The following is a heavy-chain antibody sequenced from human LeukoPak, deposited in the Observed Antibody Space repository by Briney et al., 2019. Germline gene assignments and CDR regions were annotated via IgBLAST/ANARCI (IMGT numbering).Heavy chain of an antibody. D-gene: IGHD4-11*01. CDR3: AKDTMRTTYYFDY. V-gene: IGHV3-30*02. Sequence: GGSLRLSCAASGFSFSSYGMHWVRQAPGKGLEWVAFIRYGGSNKYYADSVKGRFTISRDNSKNTLYLQMNSLRAEDTALYDSAKDTMRTTYYFDYWGQGTLVTVSS. CDR1: GFSFSSYG. J-gene: IGHJ4*02. CDR2: IRYGGSNK.